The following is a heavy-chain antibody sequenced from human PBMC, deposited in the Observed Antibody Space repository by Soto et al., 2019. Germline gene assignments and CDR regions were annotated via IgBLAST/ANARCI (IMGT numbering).Heavy chain of an antibody. J-gene: IGHJ6*02. CDR3: ARGHYYYYGMDV. CDR1: GGSISSGGYY. Sequence: SETLSLTCTVSGGSISSGGYYWSWIRQHPGKGLEWIGYIYYSGSTYYNPSLKSRVTISVDTSKNQFSLKLSSVTAADTAVYYCARGHYYYYGMDVWGQGTTVTVSS. CDR2: IYYSGST. V-gene: IGHV4-31*03.